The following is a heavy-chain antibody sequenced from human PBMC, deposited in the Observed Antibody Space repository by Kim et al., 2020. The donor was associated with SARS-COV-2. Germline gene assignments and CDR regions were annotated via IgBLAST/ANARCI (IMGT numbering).Heavy chain of an antibody. J-gene: IGHJ6*04. Sequence: GGSLRLSCAASGFTFSSYSMHWVRQAPGKGLEWVASIRGSGNYIYYADSVKGRFTISRDNAKKSLFVQMNSLRADDTGVYYCARLGGLYGMDVWGKGTTVTVYS. V-gene: IGHV3-21*01. CDR3: ARLGGLYGMDV. CDR1: GFTFSSYS. CDR2: IRGSGNYI.